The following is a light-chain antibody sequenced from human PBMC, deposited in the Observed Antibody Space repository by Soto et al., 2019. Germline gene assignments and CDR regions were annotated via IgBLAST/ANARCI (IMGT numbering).Light chain of an antibody. J-gene: IGKJ4*01. CDR2: WAS. V-gene: IGKV4-1*01. CDR3: QQYYSSSLT. Sequence: DIVMTQSPDSLAVSLGERATINCKSSQSVLYSSNNKNHLAWYQRKPGQPPKLLIYWASTRDSGVPDRFSGSGSGTDFTLTISSLQAEDLAVYYCQQYYSSSLTFGGGTKVDIK. CDR1: QSVLYSSNNKNH.